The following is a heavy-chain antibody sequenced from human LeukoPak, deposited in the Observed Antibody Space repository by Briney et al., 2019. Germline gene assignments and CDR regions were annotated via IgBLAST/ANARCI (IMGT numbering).Heavy chain of an antibody. CDR3: AREWSIAGFYDY. D-gene: IGHD6-6*01. Sequence: GGSLRLSCAASGFTFDDYAMHWVRQAPGKGLVWVSRINSDGSSTSYADSVKGRFTISRDNAKNTLYLQMNSLRAEDTAVYYCAREWSIAGFYDYWGQGTLVTVSS. CDR1: GFTFDDYA. J-gene: IGHJ4*02. CDR2: INSDGSST. V-gene: IGHV3-74*01.